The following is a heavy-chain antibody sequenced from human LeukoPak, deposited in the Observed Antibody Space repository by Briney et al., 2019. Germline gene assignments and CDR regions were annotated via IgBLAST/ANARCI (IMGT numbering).Heavy chain of an antibody. CDR2: ISGRDDST. J-gene: IGHJ4*02. CDR1: GFTVTNYA. D-gene: IGHD3-9*01. V-gene: IGHV3-23*01. CDR3: AKWGDYDILTGYYDPDY. Sequence: GGSLRLSCAASGFTVTNYAMYWVRQARGKGLEWVSAISGRDDSTYYADSVKGRFTISRDTSKNTLFLQMNSLRAEDTAVYYCAKWGDYDILTGYYDPDYWGQGTLVTVSS.